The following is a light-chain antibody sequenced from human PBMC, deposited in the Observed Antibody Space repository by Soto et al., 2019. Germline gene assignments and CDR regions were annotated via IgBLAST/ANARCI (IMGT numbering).Light chain of an antibody. J-gene: IGLJ2*01. CDR1: SSNIGAGSD. CDR2: VND. Sequence: QSVLTQPPSVSGAPGQRVTISCTGSSSNIGAGSDVHWYQQLPGEAPKLLIYVNDRRPSGVADRFSGSKSGTSATLGITGLQTGDEADYYCGTWDSSLSAVVFGGGTKLTVL. CDR3: GTWDSSLSAVV. V-gene: IGLV1-40*01.